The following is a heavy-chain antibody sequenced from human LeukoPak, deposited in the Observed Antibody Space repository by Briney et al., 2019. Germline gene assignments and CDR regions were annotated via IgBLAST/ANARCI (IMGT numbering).Heavy chain of an antibody. J-gene: IGHJ6*02. CDR2: ISYDGSNK. Sequence: PGGSLRLSCAASGFTFSSYGMHWVRQAPGKGLEWVAVISYDGSNKYYADSVKGRFTISRDNSKNTLYLQMNSLRAEDTAVYYCARGDFWSGPYYYYGMDVWGQGTTVTVSS. D-gene: IGHD3-3*01. CDR1: GFTFSSYG. V-gene: IGHV3-30*03. CDR3: ARGDFWSGPYYYYGMDV.